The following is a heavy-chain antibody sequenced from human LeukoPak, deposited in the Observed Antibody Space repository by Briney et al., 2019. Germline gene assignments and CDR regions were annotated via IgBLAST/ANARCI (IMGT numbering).Heavy chain of an antibody. CDR1: GFTFSSYA. D-gene: IGHD3-22*01. CDR3: AKDSWITMIVLY. V-gene: IGHV3-23*01. J-gene: IGHJ4*02. Sequence: GGSLRLSCAASGFTFSSYAMSWVRQAPGKGLEWVSTISGSGGTTYYADSVKGRFTISRDNSKNTLYLQMNSLRAEDTAVYYCAKDSWITMIVLYWGQGALVTVSS. CDR2: ISGSGGTT.